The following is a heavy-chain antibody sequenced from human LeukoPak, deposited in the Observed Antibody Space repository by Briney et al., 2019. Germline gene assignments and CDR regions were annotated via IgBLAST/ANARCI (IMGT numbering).Heavy chain of an antibody. V-gene: IGHV4-31*03. CDR2: IFSSGST. CDR1: GGPISRGAYY. Sequence: SQTLSLTCSVSGGPISRGAYYWSWVRQSPGKGLEWIGYIFSSGSTSYNPSLRSRVTVSFDASKNQFFLNLNSVTAAGSAVYYCAREAWAGTLSGWSDPWGQGTLVNVSS. D-gene: IGHD1-7*01. CDR3: AREAWAGTLSGWSDP. J-gene: IGHJ5*02.